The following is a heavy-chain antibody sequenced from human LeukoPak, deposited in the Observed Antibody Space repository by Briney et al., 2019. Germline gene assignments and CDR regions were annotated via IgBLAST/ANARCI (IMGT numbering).Heavy chain of an antibody. CDR3: ARGAGSWTYRRYDF. Sequence: ASVKVSCKASRYPFTAYNIHWVRQAPGQGLEWMGWITPNSGATNYAEQFQGRVTMTRDMSISTVFMELSGLISDDTAVYYCARGAGSWTYRRYDFWGQGTLVTVSS. CDR2: ITPNSGAT. J-gene: IGHJ4*02. CDR1: RYPFTAYN. D-gene: IGHD3-16*01. V-gene: IGHV1-2*02.